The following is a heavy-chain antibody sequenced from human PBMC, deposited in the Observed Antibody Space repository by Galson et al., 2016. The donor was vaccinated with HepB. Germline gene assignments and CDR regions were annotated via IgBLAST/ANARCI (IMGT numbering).Heavy chain of an antibody. CDR2: ISIYNGNT. D-gene: IGHD3-9*01. J-gene: IGHJ4*02. CDR3: ARGVLIFDSRDILTAWDY. V-gene: IGHV1-18*01. Sequence: SVKVSCKASGYTFDDYAITWVRQAPGQGLEWLAWISIYNGNTEYEEKVKGRLKLTTDTSTPTAYMELTSLKSDDTAVYYCARGVLIFDSRDILTAWDYWGQGTLVTVSS. CDR1: GYTFDDYA.